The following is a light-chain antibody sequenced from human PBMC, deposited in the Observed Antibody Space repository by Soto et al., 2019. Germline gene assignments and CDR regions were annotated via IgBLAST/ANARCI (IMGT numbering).Light chain of an antibody. CDR2: GNT. CDR3: QSYDSSLSAWV. CDR1: SSHIWAGYD. V-gene: IGLV1-40*01. J-gene: IGLJ3*02. Sequence: QSVLTQPPSVSGAPGQRVTISCTASSSHIWAGYDVHWYQQLPGTAPKLLIYGNTNRPSGVPDRFSGSKSGTSASLAITGLQAEDEADYYCQSYDSSLSAWVFGGETKLTVL.